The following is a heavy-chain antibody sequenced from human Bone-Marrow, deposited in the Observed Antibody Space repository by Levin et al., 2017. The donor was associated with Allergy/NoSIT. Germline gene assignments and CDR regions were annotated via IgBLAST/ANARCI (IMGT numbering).Heavy chain of an antibody. CDR2: INPSGGNT. CDR3: ARAFFGSDSYYMYYFDY. CDR1: GYTFTNNY. D-gene: IGHD3-10*01. Sequence: ASVKVSCKASGYTFTNNYIHWVRHAPGQGLEWMGIINPSGGNTNYAQKFQGRVTMTRDTSTSTVYMELSSLRSEDTAVYFCARAFFGSDSYYMYYFDYWGQGALVTVSS. J-gene: IGHJ4*02. V-gene: IGHV1-46*01.